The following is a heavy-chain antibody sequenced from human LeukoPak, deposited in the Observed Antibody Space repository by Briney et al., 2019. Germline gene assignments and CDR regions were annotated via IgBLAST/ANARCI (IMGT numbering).Heavy chain of an antibody. CDR3: ARAYSGHPVDY. V-gene: IGHV4-31*03. CDR2: IYYSGST. J-gene: IGHJ4*02. D-gene: IGHD1-26*01. Sequence: SETLSLTCTVSGGSISSGGYYWSWIRQHPGTGLEWIGYIYYSGSTYYNPSLKSRVTISVDTSKNQFSLKLSSVTAADTAVYYCARAYSGHPVDYWGQGTLVTVSS. CDR1: GGSISSGGYY.